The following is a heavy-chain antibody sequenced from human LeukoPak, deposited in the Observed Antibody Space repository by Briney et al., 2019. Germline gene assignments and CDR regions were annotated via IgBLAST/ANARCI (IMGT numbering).Heavy chain of an antibody. CDR3: ARDYTSPDAFDI. CDR2: INWNGGST. CDR1: GFTFSSYW. D-gene: IGHD2-2*02. J-gene: IGHJ3*02. Sequence: PRGSLRLSCAASGFTFSSYWMSWVRQAPGKGLEWVSGINWNGGSTGYADSVKGRFTISRDSAKNSLYLQMNSLRAEDTALYYCARDYTSPDAFDIWGQGTMVTVSS. V-gene: IGHV3-20*04.